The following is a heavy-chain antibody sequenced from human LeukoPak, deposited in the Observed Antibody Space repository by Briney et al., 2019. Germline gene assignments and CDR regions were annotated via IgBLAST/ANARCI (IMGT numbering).Heavy chain of an antibody. V-gene: IGHV3-66*02. CDR1: GFTVSSNY. Sequence: PGGSLRLSCAASGFTVSSNYMSWVRQAPGKGLEWVPVIYSGGSTYYADSVKGRFTISRDNSKNTLYLQMNSLRAEDTAVYYCASPLGYSYGLDYWGQGTLVTVSS. CDR3: ASPLGYSYGLDY. CDR2: IYSGGST. D-gene: IGHD5-18*01. J-gene: IGHJ4*02.